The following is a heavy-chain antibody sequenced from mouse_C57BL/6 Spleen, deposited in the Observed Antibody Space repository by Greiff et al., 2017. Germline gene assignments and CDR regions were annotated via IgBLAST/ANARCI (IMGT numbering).Heavy chain of an antibody. CDR3: ARYGNFDY. CDR2: IYPRSGNT. D-gene: IGHD2-1*01. CDR1: GYTFTSYG. Sequence: QVQLQQSGAGLARPGASVKLSCKASGYTFTSYGISWVKQRTGQGLEWIGEIYPRSGNTYYNEKFKGKATLTADKSSSTAYMELRSLTSEDSAVYFCARYGNFDYWGQGTTLTVSS. J-gene: IGHJ2*01. V-gene: IGHV1-81*01.